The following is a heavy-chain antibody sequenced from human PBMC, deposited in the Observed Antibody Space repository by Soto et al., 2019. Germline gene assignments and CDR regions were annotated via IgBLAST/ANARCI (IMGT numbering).Heavy chain of an antibody. Sequence: QVQLVQSGAEVKKPGSSVKVSCKASGGTFSSYTISWVRQAPGQGLEWMGRIIPILGIANYAQKFQGRVTITADKSTSTAYMELSSLRSEDTAVYYCARRYYDILTGPNYYYYGMDVWGQGTTVTVSS. D-gene: IGHD3-9*01. CDR2: IIPILGIA. CDR1: GGTFSSYT. V-gene: IGHV1-69*02. CDR3: ARRYYDILTGPNYYYYGMDV. J-gene: IGHJ6*02.